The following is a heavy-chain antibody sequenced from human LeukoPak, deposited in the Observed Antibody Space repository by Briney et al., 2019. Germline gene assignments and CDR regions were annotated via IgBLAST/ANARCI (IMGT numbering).Heavy chain of an antibody. CDR3: ARDPELRYFDWLSYYYYYYGMDV. V-gene: IGHV3-30*04. Sequence: GRSLRLSCAASGFTFSSYAMHWVRQAPGKGLEWVAVMSYDGSNKYYADSVKGRFTISRDNSKNTLYLQMNSLRAEDTAVYYCARDPELRYFDWLSYYYYYYGMDVWGQGTTVTVSS. CDR2: MSYDGSNK. J-gene: IGHJ6*02. D-gene: IGHD3-9*01. CDR1: GFTFSSYA.